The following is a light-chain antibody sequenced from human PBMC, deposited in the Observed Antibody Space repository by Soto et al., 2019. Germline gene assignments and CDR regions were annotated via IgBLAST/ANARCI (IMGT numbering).Light chain of an antibody. CDR3: QQYGPSPMYT. Sequence: EIVLTQSPGTLSLSPGERATLSCRASQSLNNDYLAWYQQKPGQAPRLLIYATSIRATGIPDRFSGSASGTNITLTITRLEPEDFAVYYCQQYGPSPMYTFGQGTRLEIK. V-gene: IGKV3-20*01. CDR1: QSLNNDY. CDR2: ATS. J-gene: IGKJ2*01.